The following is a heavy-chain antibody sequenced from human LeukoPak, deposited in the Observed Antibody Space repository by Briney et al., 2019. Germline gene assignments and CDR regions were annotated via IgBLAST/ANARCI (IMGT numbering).Heavy chain of an antibody. Sequence: GGSLRLSCAASGFAFNIYGMHWVRQAPGKGLEWVAFIRYDASNKFYEDSVKGRSTISRDNSKNTLYLQMNSLRAEDTAVYYCAKDLYGSGSYQIRLFDYWGQGTLVTVSS. D-gene: IGHD3-10*01. CDR1: GFAFNIYG. CDR2: IRYDASNK. J-gene: IGHJ4*02. V-gene: IGHV3-30*02. CDR3: AKDLYGSGSYQIRLFDY.